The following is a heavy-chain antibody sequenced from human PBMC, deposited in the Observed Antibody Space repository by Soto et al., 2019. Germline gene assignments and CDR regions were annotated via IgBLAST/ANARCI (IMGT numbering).Heavy chain of an antibody. Sequence: QVQLVQPGAEVKKPGASVKFSCKASGYIFTNFYIHWVRQAPGQGLEWIGIINPNGGSTNYAQNFQGRVTMTRDTSTSTVYMDLSSLRSEEPAVYYCTRGLASGDYWGQGTLITVSS. CDR2: INPNGGST. CDR1: GYIFTNFY. CDR3: TRGLASGDY. J-gene: IGHJ4*02. V-gene: IGHV1-46*03. D-gene: IGHD6-6*01.